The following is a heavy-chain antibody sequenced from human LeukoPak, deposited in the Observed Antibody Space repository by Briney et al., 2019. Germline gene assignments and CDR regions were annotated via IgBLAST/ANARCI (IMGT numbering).Heavy chain of an antibody. CDR1: GFTFSSYW. J-gene: IGHJ3*02. V-gene: IGHV3-74*01. CDR2: INSDGSST. CDR3: ASSDIVVVPADPGDAFDI. D-gene: IGHD2-2*01. Sequence: GGSLRLSCAASGFTFSSYWMHWVRQAPGKGLVWVSRINSDGSSTSYADSVKGRFTISRDNAKNTLYLQMNSLRAEDTAVYYCASSDIVVVPADPGDAFDIWGQGTMVTVSS.